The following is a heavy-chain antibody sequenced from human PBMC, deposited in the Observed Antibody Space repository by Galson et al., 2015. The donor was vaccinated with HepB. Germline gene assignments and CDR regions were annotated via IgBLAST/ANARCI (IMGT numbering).Heavy chain of an antibody. D-gene: IGHD4-23*01. J-gene: IGHJ4*02. CDR1: GFMFNKYA. CDR3: AREGNSIGYFDF. CDR2: ISRDDDRT. Sequence: SLRLSCAAPGFMFNKYAMSWVRQTPEKGLEWVSTISRDDDRTYYADSVKGRFTISRENSRSTLYLHMTILRAEDTAVYYCAREGNSIGYFDFKGQGTLVTVSS. V-gene: IGHV3-23*01.